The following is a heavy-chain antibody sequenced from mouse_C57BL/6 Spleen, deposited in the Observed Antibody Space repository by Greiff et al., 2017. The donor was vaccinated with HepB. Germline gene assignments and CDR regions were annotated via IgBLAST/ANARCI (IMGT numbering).Heavy chain of an antibody. J-gene: IGHJ2*01. D-gene: IGHD1-1*01. V-gene: IGHV5-9-1*02. CDR3: TRDFPYYYGSSSFDY. Sequence: EVQVVESGEGLVKPGGSLKLSCAASGFTFSSYAMSWVRQTPEKRLEWVAYISSGGDYIYYADTVKGRFTISRDNARNTLYLQMSSLKSEDTAMYYCTRDFPYYYGSSSFDYWGQGTTLTVSS. CDR2: ISSGGDYI. CDR1: GFTFSSYA.